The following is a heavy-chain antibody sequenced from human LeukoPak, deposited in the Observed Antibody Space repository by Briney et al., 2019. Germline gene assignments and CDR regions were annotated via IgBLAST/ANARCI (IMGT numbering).Heavy chain of an antibody. CDR1: GFTFSSYW. CDR2: IKQDGSEK. Sequence: PGGSLRLSCAASGFTFSSYWMSWVRQAPGKGLERVANIKQDGSEKYYVDSVKGRFTISRDNAKNSLYLQMNSLRAEDTAVYYCARFCSGGSCYYAIDYWGQGTLVTVSS. D-gene: IGHD2-15*01. J-gene: IGHJ4*02. CDR3: ARFCSGGSCYYAIDY. V-gene: IGHV3-7*01.